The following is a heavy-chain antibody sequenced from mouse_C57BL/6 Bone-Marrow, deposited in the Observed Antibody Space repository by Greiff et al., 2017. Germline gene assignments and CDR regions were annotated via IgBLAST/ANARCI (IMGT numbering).Heavy chain of an antibody. CDR3: ARSITTVVANDY. J-gene: IGHJ2*01. Sequence: QVHVKQPGAELVKPGASVKMSCKASGYTFTSYWITWVKQRPGQGLEWIGDIYPGSGSTNYNEKFKSKATLTVDTSSSTAYMQLSSLTSEDSAVYYCARSITTVVANDYWGQGTTLTVSS. D-gene: IGHD1-1*01. CDR2: IYPGSGST. V-gene: IGHV1-55*01. CDR1: GYTFTSYW.